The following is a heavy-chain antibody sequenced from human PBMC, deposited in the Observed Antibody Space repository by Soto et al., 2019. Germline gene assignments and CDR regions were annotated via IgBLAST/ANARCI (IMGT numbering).Heavy chain of an antibody. Sequence: ESGGGVVQPGRSLRLSCAASGFTFSSYGMHWVRQAPGKGLEWVAVIWYDGSNKYYADSVKGRFTISRDNSKNTLYLQMNSLRAEDTAVYYCAREDPAWADYYYYGMDVWGQGTTVTVSS. CDR3: AREDPAWADYYYYGMDV. CDR2: IWYDGSNK. CDR1: GFTFSSYG. J-gene: IGHJ6*02. V-gene: IGHV3-33*01.